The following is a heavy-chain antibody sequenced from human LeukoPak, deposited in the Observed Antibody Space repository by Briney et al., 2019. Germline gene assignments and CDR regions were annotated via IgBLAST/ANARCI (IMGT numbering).Heavy chain of an antibody. J-gene: IGHJ4*02. Sequence: GGSLRLSCAASGFTFSSYSINWVRQAPGKGLEWVSSISSSSSYIYYADSVKGRFTISRDDAKNSLYLQMNSLRADDTAVYCCARVGATAMNYWGQGTLVTVSS. CDR2: ISSSSSYI. CDR1: GFTFSSYS. V-gene: IGHV3-21*01. CDR3: ARVGATAMNY. D-gene: IGHD5-18*01.